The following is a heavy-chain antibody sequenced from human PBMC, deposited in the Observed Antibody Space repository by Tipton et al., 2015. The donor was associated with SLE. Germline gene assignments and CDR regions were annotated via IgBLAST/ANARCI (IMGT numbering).Heavy chain of an antibody. J-gene: IGHJ4*02. CDR2: ISYDGSNK. CDR3: ARSPRQLLPLRY. CDR1: GFTFSSYA. Sequence: SLRLSCAASGFTFSSYAMHWVRQAPGKGLEWVALISYDGSNKYYADSVKGRFTISRDNSKNTLYLQMNSLRGDDTAVYYCARSPRQLLPLRYWGQGTLVTVSS. D-gene: IGHD2-15*01. V-gene: IGHV3-30*04.